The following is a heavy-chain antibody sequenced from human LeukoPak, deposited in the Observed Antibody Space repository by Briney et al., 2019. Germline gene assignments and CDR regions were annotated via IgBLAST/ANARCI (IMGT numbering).Heavy chain of an antibody. D-gene: IGHD3-22*01. CDR2: IRGSGGNT. CDR1: GFTFSNHA. CDR3: AKDYYDSSIFSAPHLFAC. V-gene: IGHV3-23*01. J-gene: IGHJ4*02. Sequence: GGSLRLSCAASGFTFSNHAMTWVHQASGKGLEWVSSIRGSGGNTYYADSVKGRFTISRDNFQNTLYLQMNSLRAEDTAVYYCAKDYYDSSIFSAPHLFACWGQGTLVTVSS.